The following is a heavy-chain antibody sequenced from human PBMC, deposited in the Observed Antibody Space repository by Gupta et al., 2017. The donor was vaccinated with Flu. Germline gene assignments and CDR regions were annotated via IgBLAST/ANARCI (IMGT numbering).Heavy chain of an antibody. Sequence: VSSGIFYWTWIRQPPGKGLEWIGYIDYTGSSSFNPSLKSRVSMSVDTAKNHFSLRLTSVTAADTAVYYCARDRAAPYGMDVWGQGTTVTVSS. CDR2: IDYTGSS. V-gene: IGHV4-61*03. J-gene: IGHJ6*02. D-gene: IGHD6-25*01. CDR1: VSSGIFY. CDR3: ARDRAAPYGMDV.